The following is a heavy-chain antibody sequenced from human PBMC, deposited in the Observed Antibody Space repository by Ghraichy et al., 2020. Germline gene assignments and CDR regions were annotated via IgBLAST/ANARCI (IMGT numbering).Heavy chain of an antibody. CDR3: ARTTLRFLEWLKRSGMDV. V-gene: IGHV3-21*01. J-gene: IGHJ6*02. D-gene: IGHD3-3*01. CDR1: GFTFSSYS. CDR2: ISSSSSYI. Sequence: SCAASGFTFSSYSMNWVRQAPGKGLEWVSSISSSSSYIYYTDSVKGRFTISRDNAKNSLYLQMNSLRAEDTAVYYCARTTLRFLEWLKRSGMDVWGQGTTVTVSS.